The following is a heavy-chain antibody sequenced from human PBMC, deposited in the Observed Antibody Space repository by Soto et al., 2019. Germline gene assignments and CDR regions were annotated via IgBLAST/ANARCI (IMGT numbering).Heavy chain of an antibody. Sequence: GGSLRLSCTAPRFTFGSYWMHWVRQAPGKGLVWVSDINVDGTETWYADSVKGRFTISGDNDKKTLYLHMTGLRVDDTGVYYCERDKEVLLTNYGMAVWGQGTTVTVS. J-gene: IGHJ6*02. CDR1: RFTFGSYW. CDR3: ERDKEVLLTNYGMAV. CDR2: INVDGTET. V-gene: IGHV3-74*01.